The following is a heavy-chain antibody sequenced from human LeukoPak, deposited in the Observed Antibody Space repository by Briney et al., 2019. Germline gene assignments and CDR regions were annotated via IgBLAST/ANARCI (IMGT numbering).Heavy chain of an antibody. J-gene: IGHJ4*02. D-gene: IGHD2/OR15-2a*01. CDR2: IYPGDSDT. V-gene: IGHV5-51*01. CDR1: GYSFTSYW. CDR3: ARLLYGLSPRRRAGPYYFDY. Sequence: GESLKISCKGSGYSFTSYWIGWVRQMPGKGLEWMGIIYPGDSDTRYSPSFQGQVTISADKSISTAYLQWSSLRASDTAMYYCARLLYGLSPRRRAGPYYFDYWGQGTLVTVSS.